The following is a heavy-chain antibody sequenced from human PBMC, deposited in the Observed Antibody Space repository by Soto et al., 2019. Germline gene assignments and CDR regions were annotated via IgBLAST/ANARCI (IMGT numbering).Heavy chain of an antibody. J-gene: IGHJ2*01. D-gene: IGHD6-19*01. CDR1: GFTVSSNF. CDR3: ARKPLAVSVSAGWSFDL. CDR2: VYSGGST. Sequence: EVQLEESGGGLVQPGGSLRLSCAASGFTVSSNFMSWVRQAPGKGLEWVSVVYSGGSTYYADSVKGRFTISRHTSSNTLNFQMSGLRDEDRAFYYCARKPLAVSVSAGWSFDLWGRGTRVTVSS. V-gene: IGHV3-53*04.